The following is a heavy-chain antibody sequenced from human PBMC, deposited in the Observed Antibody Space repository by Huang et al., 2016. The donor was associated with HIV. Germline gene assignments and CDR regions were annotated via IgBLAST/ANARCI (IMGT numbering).Heavy chain of an antibody. Sequence: ELQLLGSGGGLVQPGGSLRLSCSGSGFTFKYYGMNWVRQAAGKGLGWVATIAGGGDSANHADSVKGRFTVSRDNSKSILYLQMNSLRPGDTAVYYCARGKVTLVGDAFDIWGQGTLVTVSS. J-gene: IGHJ3*02. CDR3: ARGKVTLVGDAFDI. CDR1: GFTFKYYG. CDR2: IAGGGDSA. V-gene: IGHV3-23*01. D-gene: IGHD2-21*02.